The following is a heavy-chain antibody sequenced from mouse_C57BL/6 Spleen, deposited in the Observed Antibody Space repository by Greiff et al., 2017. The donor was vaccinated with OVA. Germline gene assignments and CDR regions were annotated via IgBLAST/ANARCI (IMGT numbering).Heavy chain of an antibody. CDR3: ARCPNPLAMDY. V-gene: IGHV1-26*01. CDR2: INPNNGGT. J-gene: IGHJ4*01. Sequence: EVQLQQSGPELVKPGASVKISCKASGYTFTDYYMNWVKQSHGKSLEWIGDINPNNGGTSYNQKFKGKATLTVDKSSSTAYMELRSLTSEDSAVYYCARCPNPLAMDYWGQGTSVTVSS. CDR1: GYTFTDYY. D-gene: IGHD6-1*01.